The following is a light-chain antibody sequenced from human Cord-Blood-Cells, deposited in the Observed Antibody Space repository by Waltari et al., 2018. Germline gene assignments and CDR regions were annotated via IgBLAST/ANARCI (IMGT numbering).Light chain of an antibody. V-gene: IGKV1-39*01. CDR3: QQSYSTPHS. CDR1: QSISSY. Sequence: DIQMTQSPSSLSASVGDRVTITFRASQSISSYLNWYQQKPGKAPKLLIYATDSLQSGVPSRCSGSGSGTDSTLTISSLQPEDFATYYCQQSYSTPHSFGQGTKLEIK. J-gene: IGKJ2*01. CDR2: ATD.